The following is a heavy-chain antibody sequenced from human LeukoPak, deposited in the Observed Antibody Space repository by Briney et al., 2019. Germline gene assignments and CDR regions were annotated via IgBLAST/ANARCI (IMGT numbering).Heavy chain of an antibody. CDR3: ARLGKTYYMDG. Sequence: SETLSLTCTVPGDSISNYYWTWIRQTPGKGLEWIGNLYHSGAADYNPSLKTRVTTSVDTSKDQFSLSLRSSTAADTAVYFCARLGKTYYMDGWGTGTTVTVSS. CDR2: LYHSGAA. V-gene: IGHV4-59*08. CDR1: GDSISNYY. J-gene: IGHJ6*03. D-gene: IGHD1/OR15-1a*01.